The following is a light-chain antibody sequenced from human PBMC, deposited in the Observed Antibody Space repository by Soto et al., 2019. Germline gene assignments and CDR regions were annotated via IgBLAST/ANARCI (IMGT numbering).Light chain of an antibody. CDR1: RSDVGGYNY. J-gene: IGLJ2*01. CDR3: TSFAGNNNFV. V-gene: IGLV2-8*01. Sequence: QSALTQPPSASGSPGQLVTISCTGTRSDVGGYNYVSWYQQHPGKAPKLIIYEVAKRPSGVPDRFSGSKSGNTASLTVSGLQAEDEGDYYCTSFAGNNNFVFGGGTKLTVL. CDR2: EVA.